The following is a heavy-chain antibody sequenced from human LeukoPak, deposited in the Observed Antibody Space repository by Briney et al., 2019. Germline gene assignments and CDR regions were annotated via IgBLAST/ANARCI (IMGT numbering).Heavy chain of an antibody. CDR1: GFTFDNYA. Sequence: GGSLRLSCVASGFTFDNYAMNWVRQRPGKGLEGVSVISGGGGGTHYADPVKGRFTISRDNARNTVYVQMDSLRADDTALYYCAKDRGRTVVPPGYLDKWGQGTLVTVSS. CDR2: ISGGGGGT. V-gene: IGHV3-23*01. D-gene: IGHD4-23*01. CDR3: AKDRGRTVVPPGYLDK. J-gene: IGHJ4*02.